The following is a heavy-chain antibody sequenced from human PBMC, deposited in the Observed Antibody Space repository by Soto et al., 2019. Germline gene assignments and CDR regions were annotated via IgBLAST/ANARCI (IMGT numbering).Heavy chain of an antibody. Sequence: GGSLRLSCAASGFTFTTAWINWVRQAPGKGLEWVGRIKSKTDGGTPDFAAPVRGRFAISRDDSKNTLYLQMNSLRAEDTAVYYCAKDKTGDTTVTTWPPYFDYWGQGTLVTVSS. D-gene: IGHD4-4*01. CDR2: IKSKTDGGTP. CDR3: AKDKTGDTTVTTWPPYFDY. J-gene: IGHJ4*02. V-gene: IGHV3-15*07. CDR1: GFTFTTAW.